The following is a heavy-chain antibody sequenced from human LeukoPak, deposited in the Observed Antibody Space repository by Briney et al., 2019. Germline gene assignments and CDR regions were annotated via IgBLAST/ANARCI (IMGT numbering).Heavy chain of an antibody. CDR3: ARGGYCSGGACYRGFDS. D-gene: IGHD2-15*01. V-gene: IGHV3-74*03. CDR2: INSDGSIT. CDR1: GFTFSNHW. J-gene: IGHJ4*02. Sequence: GGSLRLSCVASGFTFSNHWMQWVRQAPGKGLVWVSRINSDGSITTYADSVKGRFTVSRDNAKNTLFLQMNSLRDEDTAVYCCARGGYCSGGACYRGFDSWGQGTLVTVSS.